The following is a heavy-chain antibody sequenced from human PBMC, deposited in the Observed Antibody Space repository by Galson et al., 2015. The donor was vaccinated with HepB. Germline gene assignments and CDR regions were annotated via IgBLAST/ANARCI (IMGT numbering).Heavy chain of an antibody. CDR3: ARGGGGSGSYSPGAFDI. Sequence: SLRLSCAASGFTVSSNYMSWVRQAPGKGLEWVSVIYSGGSTYYADSVKGRFTISRDNSKNTLYLQMNSLRAEDTAVYYCARGGGGSGSYSPGAFDIWGQGTMVTVSS. CDR1: GFTVSSNY. V-gene: IGHV3-66*02. CDR2: IYSGGST. D-gene: IGHD3-10*01. J-gene: IGHJ3*02.